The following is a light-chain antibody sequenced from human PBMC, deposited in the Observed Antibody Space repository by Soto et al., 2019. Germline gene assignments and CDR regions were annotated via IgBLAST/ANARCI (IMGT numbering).Light chain of an antibody. CDR3: QVWDRSSNHWV. J-gene: IGLJ3*02. V-gene: IGLV3-21*02. Sequence: SYELPQPPSVSVAPGQTATVTCGGRNIGSKSVHWYQQKPGQAPVLVVHDDSDRPSGIPGRFSGSNSGDTATLTISGVEAGDEADYYCQVWDRSSNHWVFGGGTQLTVL. CDR1: NIGSKS. CDR2: DDS.